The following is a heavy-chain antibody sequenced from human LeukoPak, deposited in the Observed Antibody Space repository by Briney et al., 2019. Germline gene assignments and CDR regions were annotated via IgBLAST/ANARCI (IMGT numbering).Heavy chain of an antibody. D-gene: IGHD2-2*01. V-gene: IGHV1-8*03. J-gene: IGHJ4*02. CDR2: MNPNNGNT. Sequence: ASVKVSCKASGYTFTSYDINWVRQATGQGLEWMGWMNPNNGNTGYAQKFQGRVTITRNTSIRTAYMELSSLRSEDTAVYYCARRARYCSSTSCYPNFDYWGQGTLVTVSS. CDR3: ARRARYCSSTSCYPNFDY. CDR1: GYTFTSYD.